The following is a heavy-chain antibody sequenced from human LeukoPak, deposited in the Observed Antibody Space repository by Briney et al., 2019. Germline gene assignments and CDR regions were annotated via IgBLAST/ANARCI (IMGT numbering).Heavy chain of an antibody. D-gene: IGHD6-13*01. V-gene: IGHV3-30*02. CDR1: GFSFSTYG. CDR3: ARDMDLGLGSSWYSGVAFDI. Sequence: PGGSLRLSCVASGFSFSTYGMHWVRQAPGKGLEWVAFIRHDGSSKYYADSVKGRFTISRDNAKNSLYLQMNSLRAEDTAVYYCARDMDLGLGSSWYSGVAFDIWGQGTMVTVSS. J-gene: IGHJ3*02. CDR2: IRHDGSSK.